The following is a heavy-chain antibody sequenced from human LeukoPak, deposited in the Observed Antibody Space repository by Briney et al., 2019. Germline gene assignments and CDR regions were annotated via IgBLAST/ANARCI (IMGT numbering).Heavy chain of an antibody. J-gene: IGHJ4*02. V-gene: IGHV4-59*01. CDR2: IYYSGST. CDR1: GDSISTYY. D-gene: IGHD3-3*01. CDR3: ARPAKRFWSGYYTS. Sequence: SETLSLTCTVSGDSISTYYWTWIRQPPGKGLEWIGYIYYSGSTNYNPSLKSRATISVDTSKNQFSLKLSSVTAADTAVYYCARPAKRFWSGYYTSWGQGTLVTVSS.